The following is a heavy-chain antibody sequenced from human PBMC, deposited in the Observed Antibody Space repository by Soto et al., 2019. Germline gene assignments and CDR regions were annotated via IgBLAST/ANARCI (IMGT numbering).Heavy chain of an antibody. Sequence: QVQLVQSGAEVKKPGSSVKVSCKASGGTFSSYAISWVRQAPGQGLEWMGGIIPIFGTANNAQKFQGRVTITAEESTSTAYLELSSLGSEDTGVYYCARGQGLGELSLYFDYRSQGILVTVSS. V-gene: IGHV1-69*12. CDR3: ARGQGLGELSLYFDY. D-gene: IGHD3-16*02. CDR1: GGTFSSYA. CDR2: IIPIFGTA. J-gene: IGHJ4*02.